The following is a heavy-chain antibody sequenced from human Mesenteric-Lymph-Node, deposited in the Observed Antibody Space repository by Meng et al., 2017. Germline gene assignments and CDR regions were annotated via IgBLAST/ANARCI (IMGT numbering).Heavy chain of an antibody. Sequence: SETLSLTCTVSGGSISSSNYYWGWIRQPPGKGLEWIGTISYSGSTYYTPSLKSRVTISVDTSKNQFSLKLSSVTAADTAVYYCARGRSQECTNGVCPPFDYWGQGTLVTVSS. D-gene: IGHD2-8*01. V-gene: IGHV4-39*07. CDR3: ARGRSQECTNGVCPPFDY. CDR1: GGSISSSNYY. J-gene: IGHJ4*02. CDR2: ISYSGST.